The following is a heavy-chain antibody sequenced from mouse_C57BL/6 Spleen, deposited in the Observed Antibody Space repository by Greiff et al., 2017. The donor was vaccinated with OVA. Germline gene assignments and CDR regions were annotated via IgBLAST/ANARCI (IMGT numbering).Heavy chain of an antibody. J-gene: IGHJ2*01. CDR1: GYTFTDYE. CDR3: TRSASLFDY. Sequence: VQLQESGAELVRPGASVTLSCKASGYTFTDYEMHWVKQTPVHGLEWIGAIDPETGGTAYNQKFKGKAILTADKSSSTAYMELRSLTSEDSAVYYCTRSASLFDYWGQGTTLTVSS. CDR2: IDPETGGT. D-gene: IGHD6-1*01. V-gene: IGHV1-15*01.